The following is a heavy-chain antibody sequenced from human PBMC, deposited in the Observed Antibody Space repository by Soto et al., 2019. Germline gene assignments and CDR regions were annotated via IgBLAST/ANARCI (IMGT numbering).Heavy chain of an antibody. J-gene: IGHJ5*02. CDR2: IYYSGST. Sequence: SETLSLTCTVSGGSISSSSYYWGWIRQPPGKGLEWMGSIYYSGSTYYNPSLKSRVTISVDTSKNQFSLKLSSVTAADTAVYFCSRQDHNYDMLTGYQNWCDPWGQGTLVTVS. D-gene: IGHD3-9*01. CDR3: SRQDHNYDMLTGYQNWCDP. V-gene: IGHV4-39*01. CDR1: GGSISSSSYY.